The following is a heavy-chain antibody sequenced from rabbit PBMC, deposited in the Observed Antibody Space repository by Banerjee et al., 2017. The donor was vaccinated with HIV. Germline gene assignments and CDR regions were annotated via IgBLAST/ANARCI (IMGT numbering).Heavy chain of an antibody. V-gene: IGHV1S45*01. CDR3: ARDLAGVIGWNFDL. Sequence: QEQLEESGGGLVKPEGSLTLTCKASGFSFSSSDWICWVRQAPGKGLEWIACIYGGSSGNAVYANWAKGRFTISKTSSTTVTLQMTSLTAADTATYFCARDLAGVIGWNFDLWGPGTLVTVS. J-gene: IGHJ4*01. CDR2: IYGGSSGNA. CDR1: GFSFSSSDW. D-gene: IGHD4-1*01.